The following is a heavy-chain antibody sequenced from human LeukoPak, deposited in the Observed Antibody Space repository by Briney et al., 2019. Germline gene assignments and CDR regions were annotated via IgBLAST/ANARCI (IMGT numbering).Heavy chain of an antibody. V-gene: IGHV3-23*01. J-gene: IGHJ6*02. D-gene: IGHD4-17*01. CDR3: AKDLTTVTERRYYYYGMDV. CDR1: GFAFRSYA. CDR2: ISFSGETI. Sequence: GGSLRLSCAASGFAFRSYAMSWVRQDARKGLEWVSVISFSGETIYYADSVRGRFTVSRDNSKNTVYLQMNSLRAEDTAVYYCAKDLTTVTERRYYYYGMDVWGQGTTVTVSS.